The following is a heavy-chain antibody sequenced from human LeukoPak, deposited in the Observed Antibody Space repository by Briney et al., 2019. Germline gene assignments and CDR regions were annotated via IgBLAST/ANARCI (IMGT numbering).Heavy chain of an antibody. D-gene: IGHD2-21*02. CDR1: GFTFSSYT. CDR2: IAGSSAYI. CDR3: ARDRGAYCGGDCYLGFDY. J-gene: IGHJ4*01. Sequence: GGSLRLSCAASGFTFSSYTMNWVRQAPGKGLEWVSSIAGSSAYISYADSVKGRFTISRDNAKKSLYLQMTGLTAEDTAVYYCARDRGAYCGGDCYLGFDYWGRGTLVTVSS. V-gene: IGHV3-21*01.